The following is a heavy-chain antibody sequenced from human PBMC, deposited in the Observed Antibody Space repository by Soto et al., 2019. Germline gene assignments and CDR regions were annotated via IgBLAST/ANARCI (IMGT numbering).Heavy chain of an antibody. J-gene: IGHJ1*01. CDR1: GYTMSRGSY. D-gene: IGHD3-10*01. Sequence: PPETPSLPYTVSGYTMSRGSYWAWIRQPPEKGPEWIASIYHGGTTFYNPSLKSRITISVDTSNNQFSLKLTSVTAADTAVYYCVRVHFMVVDGKTFAAWGHGAPVTVS. CDR3: VRVHFMVVDGKTFAA. V-gene: IGHV4-38-2*02. CDR2: IYHGGTT.